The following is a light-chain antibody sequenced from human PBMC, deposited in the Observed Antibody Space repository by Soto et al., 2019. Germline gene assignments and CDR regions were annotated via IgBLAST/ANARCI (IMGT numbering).Light chain of an antibody. CDR2: GAS. CDR1: QSVSNNY. J-gene: IGKJ1*01. CDR3: QQYSNWPTWT. V-gene: IGKV3-20*01. Sequence: EIVLTQPPGTLSLSPGERATLSCRASQSVSNNYLAWYQQKPGQAPRLLIYGASSRATGIPDRFSGSGSGTDFTLTISRLEPEDFAVYYCQQYSNWPTWTFGQGTKVDIK.